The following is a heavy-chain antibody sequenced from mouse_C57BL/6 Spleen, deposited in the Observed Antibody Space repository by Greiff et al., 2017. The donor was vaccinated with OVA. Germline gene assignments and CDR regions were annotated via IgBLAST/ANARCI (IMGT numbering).Heavy chain of an antibody. CDR2: ISYSGST. CDR3: ARDRIYYDYDGWYFDV. V-gene: IGHV3-1*01. J-gene: IGHJ1*03. Sequence: EVKLMESGPGMVKPSQSLSLTCTVTGYSITSGYDWHWIRHFPGNKLEWMGYISYSGSTNYNPSLKSRTSITHDTSKNHFFLKLNSVTTEDTATYYCARDRIYYDYDGWYFDVWGTGTTVTVSS. CDR1: GYSITSGYD. D-gene: IGHD2-4*01.